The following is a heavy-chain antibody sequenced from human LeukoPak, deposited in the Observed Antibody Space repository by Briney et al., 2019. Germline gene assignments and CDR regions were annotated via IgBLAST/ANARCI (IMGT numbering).Heavy chain of an antibody. V-gene: IGHV3-74*03. CDR1: GFTLRSVW. Sequence: GGSLRLSCAASGFTLRSVWMHWVRQVPGKGPEWVSRINSDNSSPKYVDSVKGRFTISRDNAKNMVYLQMNSLRVEDTAVYYCQKPENAEESPPSYFAHGGQGTPVTASS. J-gene: IGHJ4*02. CDR2: INSDNSSP. D-gene: IGHD2-2*01. CDR3: QKPENAEESPPSYFAH.